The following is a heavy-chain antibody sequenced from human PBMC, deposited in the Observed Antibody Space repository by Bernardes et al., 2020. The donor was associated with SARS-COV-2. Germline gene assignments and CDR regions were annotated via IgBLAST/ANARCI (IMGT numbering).Heavy chain of an antibody. CDR3: ARRGGGYSGYGLLAGCYMDV. CDR1: GFIFSNYG. Sequence: GGSLRLSCGASGFIFSNYGMHWVRQAPGKGLEWMGVISYDGSNQYYANSVKGRFTISRDNSKNTLYLQMNSLRAEDTAVYYCARRGGGYSGYGLLAGCYMDVWGKGTTVTVSS. V-gene: IGHV3-30*03. CDR2: ISYDGSNQ. J-gene: IGHJ6*03. D-gene: IGHD5-12*01.